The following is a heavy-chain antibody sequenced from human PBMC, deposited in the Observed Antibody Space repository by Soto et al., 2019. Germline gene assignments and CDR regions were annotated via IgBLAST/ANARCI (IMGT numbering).Heavy chain of an antibody. CDR1: GYTFTSYY. Sequence: ASVKVSCKASGYTFTSYYMNWVRQAPGQGLEWIGIINPSGGSISDAQKFQGRVTMTRDTSTSTVYMELSSLRSEDTAVYYCARDNEGIAAPGGLQHWGQGTLVTGSS. J-gene: IGHJ1*01. CDR3: ARDNEGIAAPGGLQH. V-gene: IGHV1-46*01. D-gene: IGHD6-13*01. CDR2: INPSGGSI.